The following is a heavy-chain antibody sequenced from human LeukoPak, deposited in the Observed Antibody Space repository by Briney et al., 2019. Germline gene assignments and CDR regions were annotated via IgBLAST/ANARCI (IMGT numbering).Heavy chain of an antibody. Sequence: GGSLRLSCAASGFTFSSYAMSWVRQAPGKGLEWVSAISGSGGSTYYADSVKGRFTISRDNSKNTLYLQMNSLRAEDTAVYYCAKDRVGYYDSSGSYYYYYGMDVWGQGTTVTVSS. CDR2: ISGSGGST. CDR1: GFTFSSYA. V-gene: IGHV3-23*01. J-gene: IGHJ6*02. D-gene: IGHD3-22*01. CDR3: AKDRVGYYDSSGSYYYYYGMDV.